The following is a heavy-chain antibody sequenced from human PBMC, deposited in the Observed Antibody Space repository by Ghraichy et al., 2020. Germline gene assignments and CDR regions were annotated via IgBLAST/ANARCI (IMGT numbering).Heavy chain of an antibody. CDR1: GYSISSGYY. D-gene: IGHD3-3*01. V-gene: IGHV4-38-2*02. CDR2: IYHSGST. J-gene: IGHJ4*02. CDR3: ASNTYYDFWSGYYTGSGHMYYFDY. Sequence: SETLSLTCTVSGYSISSGYYWGWIRQPPGKGLEWIGSIYHSGSTYYNPSLKSRVTISVDTSKNQFSLKLSSVTAADTAVYYCASNTYYDFWSGYYTGSGHMYYFDYWGQGTLVTVSS.